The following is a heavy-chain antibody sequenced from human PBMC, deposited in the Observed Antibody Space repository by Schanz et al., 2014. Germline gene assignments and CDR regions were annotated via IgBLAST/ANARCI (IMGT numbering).Heavy chain of an antibody. J-gene: IGHJ5*02. Sequence: QVQLVESGGGLVKPGGSLRLSCTASGFTFRDYQMTWIRQAPGKGLEWVSYITSGSAKFYADSVKGRFTISRDNAKNSLYLQMNTLRAEDTAIYFCARDVYRSGRPFDLWGQGTLVTVSS. D-gene: IGHD5-18*01. CDR2: ITSGSAK. CDR3: ARDVYRSGRPFDL. CDR1: GFTFRDYQ. V-gene: IGHV3-11*04.